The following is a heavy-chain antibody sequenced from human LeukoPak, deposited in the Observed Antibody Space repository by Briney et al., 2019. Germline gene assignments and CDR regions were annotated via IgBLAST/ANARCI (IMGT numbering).Heavy chain of an antibody. V-gene: IGHV3-21*01. J-gene: IGHJ4*02. D-gene: IGHD3-9*01. Sequence: GGSLRLSCAASGFTFSSYSMNWVGQAPGKGLEWVSSISIISSYIYYADSVRGRFTISRDNAKNSLYLQMNSLRAEDTAVYYCARGYYDILTGHYRELDYWGQGTLVTVSS. CDR3: ARGYYDILTGHYRELDY. CDR1: GFTFSSYS. CDR2: ISIISSYI.